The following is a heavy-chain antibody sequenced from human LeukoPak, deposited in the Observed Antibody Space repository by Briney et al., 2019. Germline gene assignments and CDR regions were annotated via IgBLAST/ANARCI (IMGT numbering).Heavy chain of an antibody. CDR1: GYNFDPYW. CDR3: AMRGYYTDYYYYGMDV. V-gene: IGHV5-51*01. Sequence: KPGEPLKISCKGSGYNFDPYWIGWVRQLPGKGVGRLDIIYPGDSNNTYRPSFEGQVTTPDNNSIRTAYMQWISLQASDTAMYYCAMRGYYTDYYYYGMDVWGQGTTVAVSS. D-gene: IGHD3-3*01. CDR2: IYPGDSNN. J-gene: IGHJ6*02.